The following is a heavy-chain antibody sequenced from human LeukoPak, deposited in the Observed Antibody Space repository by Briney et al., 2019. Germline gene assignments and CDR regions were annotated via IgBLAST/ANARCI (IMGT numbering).Heavy chain of an antibody. V-gene: IGHV3-48*04. J-gene: IGHJ6*03. CDR2: ISSSGSTI. Sequence: GGSLRLSCAASGFTFNSFRMNWVRQAPGKGLEWVSYISSSGSTIYYADSVKGRFTISRDNAKNSLYLQMNSLRAEDTAVYYCARGDYYYMDVWGKGTTVTISS. CDR1: GFTFNSFR. CDR3: ARGDYYYMDV.